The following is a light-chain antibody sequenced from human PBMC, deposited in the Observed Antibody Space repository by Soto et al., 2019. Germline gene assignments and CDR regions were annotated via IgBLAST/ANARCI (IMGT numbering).Light chain of an antibody. CDR1: SSNIGAGFD. CDR2: GNT. CDR3: QSYDNSLSAFYV. V-gene: IGLV1-40*01. J-gene: IGLJ1*01. Sequence: QPVLTQPPSVSGAPGQRVTISCTGSSSNIGAGFDVHWYQQLPATAPKLLIYGNTNRPSGVPDRFSGSKSGTSASLAITGLQAEDEADYYCQSYDNSLSAFYVFGTGTKLTVL.